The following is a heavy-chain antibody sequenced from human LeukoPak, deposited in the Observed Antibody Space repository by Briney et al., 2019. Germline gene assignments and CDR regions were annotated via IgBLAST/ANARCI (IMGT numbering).Heavy chain of an antibody. CDR1: GFTFSSAW. D-gene: IGHD2-2*01. Sequence: GGSLRLSCAASGFTFSSAWMTWVRQAPGXXXEWVGHIKNKTNGETTDYAAPVKGRFIISRDDSKNTLYLQMNSLRTEDTAVYYCARGFCSSTNCYQGPFDFWGQGTLVTVSS. V-gene: IGHV3-15*01. J-gene: IGHJ4*02. CDR3: ARGFCSSTNCYQGPFDF. CDR2: IKNKTNGETT.